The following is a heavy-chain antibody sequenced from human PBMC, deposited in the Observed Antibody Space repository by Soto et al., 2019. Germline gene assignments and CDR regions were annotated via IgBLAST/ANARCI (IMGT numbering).Heavy chain of an antibody. J-gene: IGHJ4*02. CDR1: GCSIISYF. CDR3: ARDDAAIGSRLFVX. Sequence: LSLTCSVSGCSIISYFWSWIRQPPGKGLEWTGSVYYSGTTTYNPSLESRVTISGGPSKNQLSLKLSSVTAADTAVYYCARDDAAIGSRLFVXWGQGTTVTVSX. D-gene: IGHD6-25*01. CDR2: VYYSGTT. V-gene: IGHV4-59*01.